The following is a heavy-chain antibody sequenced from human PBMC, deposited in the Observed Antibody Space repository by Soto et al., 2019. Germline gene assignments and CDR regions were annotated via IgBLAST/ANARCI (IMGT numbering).Heavy chain of an antibody. CDR2: IYSSGST. Sequence: SETLSLTCTVSSDSVSSSSFTWGWIRPPPGKGPEWIGSIYSSGSTYYNPSLKSRVTISVDTSKNQFSLKLSSVTAADTAVYYCARVSGSYYYGMDVWGQGTTVTVSS. CDR3: ARVSGSYYYGMDV. D-gene: IGHD1-26*01. V-gene: IGHV4-39*07. J-gene: IGHJ6*02. CDR1: SDSVSSSSFT.